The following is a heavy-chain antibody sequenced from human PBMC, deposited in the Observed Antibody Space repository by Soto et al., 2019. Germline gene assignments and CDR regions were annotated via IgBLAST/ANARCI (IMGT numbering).Heavy chain of an antibody. CDR1: GFAFSSYA. J-gene: IGHJ6*02. Sequence: PGASLTHSCADSGFAFSSYARHWVGQAPGKGLEWVAVISYDGGNKYYADSVKGRFTISRDNSKNTLYLQMNSLRADDTAVYYCAKDRADTAMGYYYGMDVWGQGT. D-gene: IGHD5-18*01. V-gene: IGHV3-30*18. CDR3: AKDRADTAMGYYYGMDV. CDR2: ISYDGGNK.